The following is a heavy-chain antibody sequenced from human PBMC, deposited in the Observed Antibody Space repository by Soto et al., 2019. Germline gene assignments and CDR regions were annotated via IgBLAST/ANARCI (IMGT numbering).Heavy chain of an antibody. CDR3: AREGAAAGIDY. CDR1: GFTFSSYA. Sequence: VQLLESGGGVVQPGRSLRLSCAASGFTFSSYAMHWVRQAPGKGLEWVAVISYDGSNKYYADSVKGRFTISRDNSKNTLYLQMNSLRAEDTAVYYCAREGAAAGIDYWGQGTLVTVSS. V-gene: IGHV3-30-3*01. J-gene: IGHJ4*02. CDR2: ISYDGSNK. D-gene: IGHD6-13*01.